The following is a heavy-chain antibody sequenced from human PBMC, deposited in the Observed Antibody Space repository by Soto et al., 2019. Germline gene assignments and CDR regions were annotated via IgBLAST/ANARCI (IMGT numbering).Heavy chain of an antibody. CDR2: IWYDGSNK. CDR1: GFMFSSFD. J-gene: IGHJ3*02. D-gene: IGHD4-4*01. V-gene: IGHV3-33*01. CDR3: ARRQGSDSRAAAFDM. Sequence: QVQLVESGGGVVQPGRSLRLSCAASGFMFSSFDMHWVRQAPGKGLEWVAVIWYDGSNKYHADSVKGRFTISRDNPKNTLYLQMNSLRDEDTAVYYCARRQGSDSRAAAFDMWGQGTMVAVSS.